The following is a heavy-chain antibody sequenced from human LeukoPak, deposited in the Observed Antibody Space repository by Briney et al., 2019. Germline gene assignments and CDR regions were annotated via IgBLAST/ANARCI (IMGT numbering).Heavy chain of an antibody. Sequence: ASVKVSCKVSGYTLTELSMHWVRQAPGKGLEWMGGFDPEDGETIYAQKFQGRATMTEDTSTDTAYMELSSLRSEDTAVYYCATARIVVVPAAIRGWYMDVWGKGTTVTVSS. J-gene: IGHJ6*03. CDR3: ATARIVVVPAAIRGWYMDV. V-gene: IGHV1-24*01. CDR2: FDPEDGET. CDR1: GYTLTELS. D-gene: IGHD2-2*01.